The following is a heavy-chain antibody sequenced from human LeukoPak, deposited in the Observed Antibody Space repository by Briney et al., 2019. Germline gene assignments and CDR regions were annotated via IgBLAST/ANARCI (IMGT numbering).Heavy chain of an antibody. V-gene: IGHV3-48*04. D-gene: IGHD3-16*01. CDR3: ARAMSTFGGVRNYFDS. J-gene: IGHJ4*02. CDR2: VSISSGTI. CDR1: GFTFIGHN. Sequence: PGGSLRLSCAASGFTFIGHNMNRVRQAPGKGLEWVSFVSISSGTIYYADSVKGRFRISRDNAKSSLDLEMNSLRAEDTAVYYCARAMSTFGGVRNYFDSWGQGTLVTVSS.